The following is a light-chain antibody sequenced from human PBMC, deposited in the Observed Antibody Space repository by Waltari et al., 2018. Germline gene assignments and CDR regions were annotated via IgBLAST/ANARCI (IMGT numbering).Light chain of an antibody. CDR2: WAS. CDR1: QSMLYTSNNKNY. Sequence: EIVMTQSPESLAVSLGETATITSKSSQSMLYTSNNKNYLAWYQQKPGPPPRLLIYWASSRDSGVPDRFSGSGSGTEFTLTICSLQAEDVAVYYCQQYFDNPRTFGQGTRLEIK. V-gene: IGKV4-1*01. J-gene: IGKJ2*01. CDR3: QQYFDNPRT.